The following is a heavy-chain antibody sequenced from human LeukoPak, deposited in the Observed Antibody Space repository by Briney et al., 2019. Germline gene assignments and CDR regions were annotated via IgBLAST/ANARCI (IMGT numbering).Heavy chain of an antibody. J-gene: IGHJ4*02. CDR2: ISWNSGSI. CDR1: GFTFDDYA. CDR3: AKDFGPVAVAGSYFDY. D-gene: IGHD6-19*01. V-gene: IGHV3-9*01. Sequence: PGRSLRLSCAASGFTFDDYAMPWVRQAPGKGLEWASGISWNSGSIGYADSVKGRFTISRDNAKNSLYLQMNSLRAEDTALYYCAKDFGPVAVAGSYFDYWGQGTLVTVSS.